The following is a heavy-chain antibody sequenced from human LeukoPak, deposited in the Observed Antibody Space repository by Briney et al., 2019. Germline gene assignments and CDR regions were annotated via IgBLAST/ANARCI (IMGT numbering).Heavy chain of an antibody. CDR1: GYTFTGYG. J-gene: IGHJ3*02. CDR3: ARDGGRGWYQDFEAFDI. Sequence: ASVKVSCKASGYTFTGYGISWVRQAPGQGLEWMGWISAYNGNTNYAQKLQGRVTMTTDTSTSTAYMELRSLRSDDTAVYYCARDGGRGWYQDFEAFDIWGQGTMVTVSS. CDR2: ISAYNGNT. V-gene: IGHV1-18*01. D-gene: IGHD6-19*01.